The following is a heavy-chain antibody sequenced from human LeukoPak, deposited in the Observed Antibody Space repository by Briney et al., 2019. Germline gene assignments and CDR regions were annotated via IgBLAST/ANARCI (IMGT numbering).Heavy chain of an antibody. V-gene: IGHV6-1*01. CDR1: GDSVSSNSAA. D-gene: IGHD3-10*01. J-gene: IGHJ3*01. CDR3: SRVRKAFDGARDAFDV. Sequence: SQTLSLTCAISGDSVSSNSAAWNWIRQSPSRGLEWLGRTYYRSKWYNDYAVSVKSRITINPDTSKNQFSLQLNSVTPEDTAVYYCSRVRKAFDGARDAFDVWGHGKMVTVSS. CDR2: TYYRSKWYN.